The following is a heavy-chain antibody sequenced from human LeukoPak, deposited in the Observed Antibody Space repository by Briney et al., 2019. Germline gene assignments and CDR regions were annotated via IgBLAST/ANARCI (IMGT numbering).Heavy chain of an antibody. D-gene: IGHD6-13*01. J-gene: IGHJ5*02. CDR2: IYYSGST. V-gene: IGHV4-59*08. CDR1: GGSISSYY. CDR3: ARQGIAAAVVDP. Sequence: SETLSLTCTVSGGSISSYYWSWIRQPPGKGLEWIGYIYYSGSTKYNPSLKSRVTISVDTSKNQFSLKLSSVTAADTAVYYCARQGIAAAVVDPWGQGTLVTVSS.